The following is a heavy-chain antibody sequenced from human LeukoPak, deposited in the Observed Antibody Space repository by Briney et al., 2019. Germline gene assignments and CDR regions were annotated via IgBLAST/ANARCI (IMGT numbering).Heavy chain of an antibody. CDR2: TYYRSEWFH. Sequence: SQTLSLTCVISGDSVPSNSAAWNWIRQSPPRGLEWLGRTYYRSEWFHDYAVSVKSRMIINPDTSKNQFSLRLNSVTPEDTAIYYCVGGGTSVAGMDVWGQGTTVTVSS. CDR3: VGGGTSVAGMDV. CDR1: GDSVPSNSAA. J-gene: IGHJ6*02. V-gene: IGHV6-1*01. D-gene: IGHD1-1*01.